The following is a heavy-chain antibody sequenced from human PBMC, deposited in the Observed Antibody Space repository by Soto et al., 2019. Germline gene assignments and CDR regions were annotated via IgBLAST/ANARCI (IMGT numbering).Heavy chain of an antibody. CDR3: ARITYYYDSSGYYNFDY. CDR1: GYSFTSYW. J-gene: IGHJ4*02. CDR2: IYPGDSDT. D-gene: IGHD3-22*01. V-gene: IGHV5-51*01. Sequence: GESLKISCKGSGYSFTSYWIGWVRQMPGKGLERMGIIYPGDSDTRYSPSFQGQVTISADKSISTAYLQWSSLKASDTAMYYCARITYYYDSSGYYNFDYWGQGTLVTVSS.